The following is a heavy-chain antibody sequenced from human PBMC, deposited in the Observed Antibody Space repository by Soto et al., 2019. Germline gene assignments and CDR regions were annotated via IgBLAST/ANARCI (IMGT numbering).Heavy chain of an antibody. Sequence: QVQLQQWGAGLLKPSETLSLTCAVYGGSFSGYYWSWIRQPPGKGLEWLGEINHSGSTNYNQSLKSRVTISVDTSKNQFSLKMSSVTAADTAVYYCARSLGWFGEEGYYYYYMDVWGKGTTVTVSS. J-gene: IGHJ6*03. CDR2: INHSGST. D-gene: IGHD3-10*01. CDR3: ARSLGWFGEEGYYYYYMDV. V-gene: IGHV4-34*01. CDR1: GGSFSGYY.